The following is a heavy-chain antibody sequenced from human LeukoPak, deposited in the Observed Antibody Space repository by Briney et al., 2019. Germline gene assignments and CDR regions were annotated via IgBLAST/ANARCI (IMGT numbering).Heavy chain of an antibody. CDR3: ARGRGIAARHSAFDI. Sequence: SETLSLTCTVSGGSISSSSYYWGWIRQPPGKGLEWIGSIYYSGSTYYNPSLKSRVTISVDTSKNQFSLKLSSVTAADTAVYYCARGRGIAARHSAFDIWGQGTMVTVSS. V-gene: IGHV4-39*07. J-gene: IGHJ3*02. CDR2: IYYSGST. CDR1: GGSISSSSYY. D-gene: IGHD6-6*01.